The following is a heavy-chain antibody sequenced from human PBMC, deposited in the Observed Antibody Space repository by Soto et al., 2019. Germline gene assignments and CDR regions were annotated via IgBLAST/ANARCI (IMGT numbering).Heavy chain of an antibody. CDR3: ARAQYCSSTSCYTGNWFDP. J-gene: IGHJ5*02. V-gene: IGHV4-59*02. D-gene: IGHD2-2*02. Sequence: SEPRFRTCTVCRGSGSSYYWSWIRQPPGKGXEWIGYIYYSGSTNYNXSLKSRVXISVDTSKNQFSLKLSSVTAADTAVYYCARAQYCSSTSCYTGNWFDPWGQGTLVTVS. CDR2: IYYSGST. CDR1: RGSGSSYY.